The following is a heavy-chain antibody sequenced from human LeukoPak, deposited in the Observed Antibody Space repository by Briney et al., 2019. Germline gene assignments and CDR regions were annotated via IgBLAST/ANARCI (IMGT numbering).Heavy chain of an antibody. D-gene: IGHD1-26*01. Sequence: SETLSLTCTVSGYSISSGYYWGWIRQPPGKGLEWIGSIYHSGSTYYNPSLKSRVTISVDTSKNQSSLKLSSVTAADTAVYYCARGRGEPLHYWGQGTLVTVSS. CDR2: IYHSGST. V-gene: IGHV4-38-2*02. CDR1: GYSISSGYY. J-gene: IGHJ4*02. CDR3: ARGRGEPLHY.